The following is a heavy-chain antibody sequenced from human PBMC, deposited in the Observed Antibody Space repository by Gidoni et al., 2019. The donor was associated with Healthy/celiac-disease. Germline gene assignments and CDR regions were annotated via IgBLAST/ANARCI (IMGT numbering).Heavy chain of an antibody. D-gene: IGHD3-3*01. CDR3: ARERTVWSGQSWVDY. CDR2: IYTSGRT. Sequence: QVQLQESGPGLVKPSETLSLTCTVPGGSLSSYSWSWIRQPAGKGLEWIGRIYTSGRTNYNPYLKSRVTMAVDTSKNQFSLKLSSVTAADTAVYYCARERTVWSGQSWVDYWGQGTLVTVSA. V-gene: IGHV4-4*07. CDR1: GGSLSSYS. J-gene: IGHJ4*02.